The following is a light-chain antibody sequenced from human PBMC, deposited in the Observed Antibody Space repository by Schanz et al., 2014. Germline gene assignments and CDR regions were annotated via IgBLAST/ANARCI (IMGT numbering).Light chain of an antibody. CDR2: DVS. CDR3: SSYAGSNTLV. V-gene: IGLV2-11*01. J-gene: IGLJ2*01. Sequence: QSALTQPRSVSGSPGQSVTISCTGTSSDVGGYNHVSWYQQHPGKAPKLMIYDVSNRPSGVSNRFSGSKSGNTASLTISGLQAEDEADYYCSSYAGSNTLVFGGGTKLTVL. CDR1: SSDVGGYNH.